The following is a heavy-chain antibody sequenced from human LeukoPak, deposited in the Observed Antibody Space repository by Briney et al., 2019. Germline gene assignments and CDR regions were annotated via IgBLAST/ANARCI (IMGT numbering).Heavy chain of an antibody. Sequence: SSETLSLTCTVSSDSTSSYYWNWIRQPAGKGLEWIGRIYTSGSTNYNPSLKSRVTVSVDTSKNQFSLKLSSVTAADTAVYYCARGLPYYFDYWGQGTLVTVSS. J-gene: IGHJ4*02. CDR2: IYTSGST. CDR1: SDSTSSYY. V-gene: IGHV4-4*07. CDR3: ARGLPYYFDY.